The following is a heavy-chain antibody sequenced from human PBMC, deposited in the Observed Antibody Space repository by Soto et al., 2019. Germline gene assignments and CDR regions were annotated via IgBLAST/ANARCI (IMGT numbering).Heavy chain of an antibody. CDR3: ARLSIVVVPAAIDYYYYGMDV. Sequence: SVKVSCKASGGTFSSYAISWVRRAPGQGLEWMGGIIPIFGTANYAQKFQGRVTITADKSTSTAYMELSSLRSEDTAVYYCARLSIVVVPAAIDYYYYGMDVWGQGTTVTVSS. CDR1: GGTFSSYA. D-gene: IGHD2-2*01. CDR2: IIPIFGTA. J-gene: IGHJ6*02. V-gene: IGHV1-69*06.